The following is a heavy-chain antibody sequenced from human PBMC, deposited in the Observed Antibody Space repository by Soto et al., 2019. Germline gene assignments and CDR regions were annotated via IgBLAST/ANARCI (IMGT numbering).Heavy chain of an antibody. V-gene: IGHV3-23*01. CDR2: LSGSGGTT. CDR1: GLTFNNYA. CDR3: AKERAYTYDALDC. Sequence: GGSLRLSCAASGLTFNNYAMSWVRQAPGKGLEWVSALSGSGGTTYYADSVKGRFTISRDNSKNTLYLQMNSLRAADTAVYYCAKERAYTYDALDCWGQGTLVTVSS. D-gene: IGHD5-18*01. J-gene: IGHJ4*02.